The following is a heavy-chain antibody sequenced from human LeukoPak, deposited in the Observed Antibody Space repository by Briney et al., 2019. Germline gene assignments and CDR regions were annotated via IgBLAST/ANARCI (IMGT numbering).Heavy chain of an antibody. CDR3: ARDRDYYDSSGGDY. D-gene: IGHD3-22*01. J-gene: IGHJ4*02. CDR2: IIPILGIA. CDR1: GGTFSSYA. Sequence: SVKVSCKASGGTFSSYAISWVRQAPGQGLEWMGRIIPILGIANYAQKFQGRVTITADKSTSTAYMELSSLRSEDTAVYYCARDRDYYDSSGGDYWGQGTLVTVSS. V-gene: IGHV1-69*04.